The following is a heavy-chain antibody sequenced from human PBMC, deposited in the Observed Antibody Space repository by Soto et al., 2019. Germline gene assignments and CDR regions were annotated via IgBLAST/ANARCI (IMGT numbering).Heavy chain of an antibody. J-gene: IGHJ4*02. CDR3: ATTGSRIAVAEYYFDY. CDR1: GYTLTELS. Sequence: ASVKVSCKVSGYTLTELSMDWVRQAPGKGLEWMGGFDPEDGETIYAQKFQGRVTMTEDTSTDTAYMELSSLRSEDTAVYYCATTGSRIAVAEYYFDYWGQGTLVTVSS. V-gene: IGHV1-24*01. D-gene: IGHD6-19*01. CDR2: FDPEDGET.